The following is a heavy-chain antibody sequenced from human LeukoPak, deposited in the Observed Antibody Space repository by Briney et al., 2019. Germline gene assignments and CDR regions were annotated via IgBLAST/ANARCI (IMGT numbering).Heavy chain of an antibody. V-gene: IGHV3-7*04. CDR3: ARGWAAIDS. Sequence: GGSLRLSCAASGFTLSSYWITWARQAPGKGLEWVANIGQDGTEKYSVDSVKGRFTISRDNAKNSLYLQMNSLRAEDTGVYYCARGWAAIDSWGQGTLVTVSS. J-gene: IGHJ4*02. CDR2: IGQDGTEK. CDR1: GFTLSSYW. D-gene: IGHD5-18*01.